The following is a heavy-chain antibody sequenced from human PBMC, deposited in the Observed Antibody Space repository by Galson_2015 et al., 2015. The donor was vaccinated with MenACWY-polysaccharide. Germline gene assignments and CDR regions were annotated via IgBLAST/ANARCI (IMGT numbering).Heavy chain of an antibody. CDR1: GFTFSNFS. Sequence: SLRLSCAASGFTFSNFSMHWVRQAPGKGLEWVALISYDGDRQYYVDSVKGRFTVSRDNSKNTVYLQMDSLRTEDSAVYFCARDGYSFVYYSDLWGQGTLVTVS. J-gene: IGHJ4*02. V-gene: IGHV3-30*03. D-gene: IGHD5-18*01. CDR3: ARDGYSFVYYSDL. CDR2: ISYDGDRQ.